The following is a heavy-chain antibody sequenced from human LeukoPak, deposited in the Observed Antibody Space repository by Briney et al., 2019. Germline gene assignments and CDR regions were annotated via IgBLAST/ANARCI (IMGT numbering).Heavy chain of an antibody. J-gene: IGHJ4*02. Sequence: GVSVKVSCKASGYAFGTYFIHWMRQAPGQGLEWLGRIDPSRGWTHLPRKFQGRVTVTRDTSTTTVDMELSSLTSEDTALYYCVREMDGGDFDYWGQGTLVTVSS. CDR2: IDPSRGWT. CDR1: GYAFGTYF. CDR3: VREMDGGDFDY. V-gene: IGHV1-46*01. D-gene: IGHD3-10*01.